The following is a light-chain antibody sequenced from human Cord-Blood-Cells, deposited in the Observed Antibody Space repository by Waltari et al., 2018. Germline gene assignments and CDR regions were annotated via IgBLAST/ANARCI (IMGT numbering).Light chain of an antibody. Sequence: DIVMTQSPESLAVSPGERATINSKSSQSVLYSSNNKNYLAWYQQKPGQPPKLLIYWASTRESGFPDRFSGSGSGTDFTLTISSLQAEDVAVYYCQQYYSTPRTFGQGTKVEIK. J-gene: IGKJ1*01. CDR3: QQYYSTPRT. CDR2: WAS. V-gene: IGKV4-1*01. CDR1: QSVLYSSNNKNY.